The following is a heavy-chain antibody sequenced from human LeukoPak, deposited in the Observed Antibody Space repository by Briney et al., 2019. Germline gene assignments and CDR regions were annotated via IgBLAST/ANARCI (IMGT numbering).Heavy chain of an antibody. J-gene: IGHJ4*02. Sequence: PGGSLRLSCAASGFTFSSYAMHWVRQAPGKGLEWVAVISYDGSNKYYADSVKGRFTISRDNSRNTLYLQMNSLRAEDAALYYCATRPASETYFAVFDYWGLGTLVTVSS. CDR2: ISYDGSNK. V-gene: IGHV3-30-3*01. D-gene: IGHD1-26*01. CDR1: GFTFSSYA. CDR3: ATRPASETYFAVFDY.